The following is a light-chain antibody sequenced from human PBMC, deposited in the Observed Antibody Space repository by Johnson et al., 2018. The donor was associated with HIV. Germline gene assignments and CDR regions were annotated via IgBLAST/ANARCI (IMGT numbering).Light chain of an antibody. J-gene: IGLJ1*01. Sequence: QSVLTQPPSVSAAPGQKVTISCSGSSSNIGNNYVSWYQQLPERAPKLLIYDNTKRPSGIPDRFSGSKSDASATLAITGLQTGDEADYYCGTWVGSLSACVFGTGTKVTVL. CDR1: SSNIGNNY. CDR3: GTWVGSLSACV. V-gene: IGLV1-51*01. CDR2: DNT.